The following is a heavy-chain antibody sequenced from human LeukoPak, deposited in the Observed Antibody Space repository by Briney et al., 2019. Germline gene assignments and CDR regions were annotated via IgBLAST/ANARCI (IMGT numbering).Heavy chain of an antibody. V-gene: IGHV3-30*18. D-gene: IGHD2-2*02. CDR2: ISYDGSNK. Sequence: GRSLRLSCAASGFTFSSYGMHWVRQAPGKGLEWVAVISYDGSNKYYADSVEGRFTISRDNSKNTLYLQMNSLRAEDTAVYYCAKADLDIVVVPAAIRDYYYGMDVWGQGTTVTVSS. CDR1: GFTFSSYG. J-gene: IGHJ6*02. CDR3: AKADLDIVVVPAAIRDYYYGMDV.